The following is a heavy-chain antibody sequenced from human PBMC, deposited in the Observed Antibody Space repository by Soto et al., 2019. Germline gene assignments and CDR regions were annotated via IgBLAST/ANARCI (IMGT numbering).Heavy chain of an antibody. Sequence: SETLSLTCTVSGGSISSSSYYWGWIRQPPGKGLEWIGSIYYSGSTYYNPSLKSRVTISVDTSKNQFSLKLSSVTAADTAVYYCARWGEGFGENNAFDIWGQWTMVTVSS. CDR1: GGSISSSSYY. D-gene: IGHD3-10*01. CDR3: ARWGEGFGENNAFDI. V-gene: IGHV4-39*01. J-gene: IGHJ3*02. CDR2: IYYSGST.